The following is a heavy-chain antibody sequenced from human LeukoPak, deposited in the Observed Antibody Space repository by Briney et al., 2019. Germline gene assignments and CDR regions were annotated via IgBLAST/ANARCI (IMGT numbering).Heavy chain of an antibody. CDR3: ARLPRSGKYYFDY. J-gene: IGHJ4*02. V-gene: IGHV4-39*01. CDR2: IYYTGST. Sequence: SETLSLTCTVSGGSISTTSYSWVWIRQPPGKGLEWIGNIYYTGSTYNNPSLKSRVTFSVDTSENQFSLKLSSVTAADTAVYYCARLPRSGKYYFDYWGQGTLVTVSS. CDR1: GGSISTTSYS. D-gene: IGHD3-10*01.